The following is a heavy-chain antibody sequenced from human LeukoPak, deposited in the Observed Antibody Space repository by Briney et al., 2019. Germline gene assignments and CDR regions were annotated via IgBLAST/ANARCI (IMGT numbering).Heavy chain of an antibody. CDR2: ITSDGSGT. Sequence: GGSLRLSCVASGFTFSNYWMHWVRQAPGKGLVWVSRITSDGSGTVNADSVKGRFTISGDNTKNILYLQMNSLRADDTALYYCARDGSGSVDFDYWGQGTLVTVSS. V-gene: IGHV3-74*01. CDR1: GFTFSNYW. J-gene: IGHJ4*02. D-gene: IGHD2-2*03. CDR3: ARDGSGSVDFDY.